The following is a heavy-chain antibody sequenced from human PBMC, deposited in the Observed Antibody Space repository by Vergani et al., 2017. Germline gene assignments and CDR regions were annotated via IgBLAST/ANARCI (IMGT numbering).Heavy chain of an antibody. CDR2: ISSSSSYI. Sequence: EVQLVESGGGLVKPGGSLRLSCAASGFTFSSYSMNWVRQAPGKGLEWVSSISSSSSYIYYADSVKGRFTISSDNAKNSLYLQMNSLRAEDTAVYYCARDGSDCSCGSCYDFPYYYYYYMDVWGKGTTVTVSS. J-gene: IGHJ6*03. CDR3: ARDGSDCSCGSCYDFPYYYYYYMDV. CDR1: GFTFSSYS. V-gene: IGHV3-21*01. D-gene: IGHD2-15*01.